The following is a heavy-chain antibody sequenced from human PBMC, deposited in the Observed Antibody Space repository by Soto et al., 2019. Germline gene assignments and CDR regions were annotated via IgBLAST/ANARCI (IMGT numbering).Heavy chain of an antibody. CDR2: ISGSGGST. V-gene: IGHV3-23*01. CDR3: ANNYDILTGEA. D-gene: IGHD3-9*01. Sequence: EVQLLESGGGLVEHGGSLRLSCAASGFTFSSYAMSWVRQAPGKGLEWVSAISGSGGSTYYADSVKGRFTISRDNSKNTLYLQMNSLRAEDTAVYYCANNYDILTGEAWGQGTLVTVSS. J-gene: IGHJ5*02. CDR1: GFTFSSYA.